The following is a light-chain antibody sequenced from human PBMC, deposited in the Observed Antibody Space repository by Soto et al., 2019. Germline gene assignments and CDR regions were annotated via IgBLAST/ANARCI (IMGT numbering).Light chain of an antibody. J-gene: IGLJ3*02. CDR1: SSDVGGYNY. CDR3: SSYAGSNNLV. V-gene: IGLV2-8*01. CDR2: EVS. Sequence: QSALTQPPSASGSPGQSVTISCTGTSSDVGGYNYVSWYQQHPGKAPKLMIYEVSERPSGVSDRFSGSKSGNTASLTVSGLKADDEAHYYCSSYAGSNNLVFGGGTKVTVL.